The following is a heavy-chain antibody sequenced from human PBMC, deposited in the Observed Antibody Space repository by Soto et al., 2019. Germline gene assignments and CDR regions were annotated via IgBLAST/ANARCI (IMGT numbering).Heavy chain of an antibody. Sequence: SVKVSCKAFGGTFSSYAICWVRQAPGQGLEWMGGIIPMFDSTNYAQKFQGRVTITADESTSTAFMELSSLRSEDTAVYYCARRVVVTSVRDIAYYYYGLDVWGQGTTVTVSS. CDR1: GGTFSSYA. V-gene: IGHV1-69*13. CDR3: ARRVVVTSVRDIAYYYYGLDV. J-gene: IGHJ6*02. D-gene: IGHD2-21*02. CDR2: IIPMFDST.